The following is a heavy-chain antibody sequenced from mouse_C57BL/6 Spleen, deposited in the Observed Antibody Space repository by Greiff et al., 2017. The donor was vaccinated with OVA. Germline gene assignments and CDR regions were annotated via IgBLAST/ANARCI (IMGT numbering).Heavy chain of an antibody. V-gene: IGHV1-26*01. CDR1: GYTFTDYY. Sequence: EVQLQQSGPELVKPGASVKISCKASGYTFTDYYMNWVKQSHGKSLEWIGDINPNNGGTSYNQKFKGKATLTVDKSSSTAYMELRSLTSEDSAVYYCARSNWDYWYFDVWGTGTTVTVSS. D-gene: IGHD4-1*01. CDR3: ARSNWDYWYFDV. J-gene: IGHJ1*03. CDR2: INPNNGGT.